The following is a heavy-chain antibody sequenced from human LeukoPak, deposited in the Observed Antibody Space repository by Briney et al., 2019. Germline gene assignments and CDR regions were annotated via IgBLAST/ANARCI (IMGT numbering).Heavy chain of an antibody. Sequence: QPGGSLRLSCAASGFTFSSYGMSWVRQAPGKGLEWVANIKQDGSEKYYVDSVKGRFTISRDNAKNSLYLQMNSLRAEDTAVYYCARRHSVMTDFDYWGQGTLVTVSS. V-gene: IGHV3-7*01. CDR1: GFTFSSYG. J-gene: IGHJ4*02. CDR2: IKQDGSEK. CDR3: ARRHSVMTDFDY. D-gene: IGHD3-16*01.